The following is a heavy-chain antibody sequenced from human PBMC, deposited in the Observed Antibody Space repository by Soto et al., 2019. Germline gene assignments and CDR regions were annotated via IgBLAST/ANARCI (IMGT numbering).Heavy chain of an antibody. CDR1: GFAFHGYA. CDR3: ARDLKTRHCDH. CDR2: IWYDGSNT. Sequence: QVQLVESGGGVVQPGRSLRLSCAASGFAFHGYAMHWVRQAPGKGLEWVAIIWYDGSNTYYGDSVKGRFTISRDNSKNTVYLQMNSLRVEDTAVYYCARDLKTRHCDHWGQGILVTVSS. D-gene: IGHD4-17*01. V-gene: IGHV3-33*01. J-gene: IGHJ4*02.